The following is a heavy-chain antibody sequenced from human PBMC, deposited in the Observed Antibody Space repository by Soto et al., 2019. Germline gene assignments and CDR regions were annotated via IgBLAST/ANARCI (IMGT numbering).Heavy chain of an antibody. D-gene: IGHD3-10*01. CDR1: GGSISSYY. CDR3: ATDLFLTYGSGSYNSYYYCMDV. V-gene: IGHV4-4*07. CDR2: IYTSGST. J-gene: IGHJ6*02. Sequence: SVTLSLTCTVSGGSISSYYWSWIRQPAGKGLEWIGRIYTSGSTNYNPSLKSRVTMSVDTSKNQFSLKLSSVTAADTAVYYCATDLFLTYGSGSYNSYYYCMDVWSQGTTVTVSS.